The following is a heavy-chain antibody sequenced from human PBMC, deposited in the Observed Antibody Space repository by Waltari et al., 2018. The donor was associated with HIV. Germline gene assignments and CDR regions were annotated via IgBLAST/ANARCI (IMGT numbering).Heavy chain of an antibody. D-gene: IGHD6-13*01. V-gene: IGHV3-30*03. Sequence: YDGNNKNYADSVKGRFTISRDNSKKTLYLQMNSLRHEDTAVYYCARGGLAISPAGTRLYTGMDVWGQGTTVTVSS. CDR2: YDGNNK. CDR3: ARGGLAISPAGTRLYTGMDV. J-gene: IGHJ6*02.